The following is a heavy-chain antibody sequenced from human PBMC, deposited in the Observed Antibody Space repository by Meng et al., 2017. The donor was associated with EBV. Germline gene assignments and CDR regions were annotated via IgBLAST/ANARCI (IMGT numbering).Heavy chain of an antibody. CDR2: IIPLLHTT. D-gene: IGHD4-17*01. J-gene: IGHJ4*02. Sequence: QVELVQSGEQGKQPGSLVNVSCKTSVGILRSFAISWVRQAPGQGLEWMGGIIPLLHTTNYAQKFQGRLHIIADESSATTYMELSSLRSEDTAIYYCASAEHYGDYVFEYWGQGTLVTVSS. CDR1: VGILRSFA. V-gene: IGHV1-69*01. CDR3: ASAEHYGDYVFEY.